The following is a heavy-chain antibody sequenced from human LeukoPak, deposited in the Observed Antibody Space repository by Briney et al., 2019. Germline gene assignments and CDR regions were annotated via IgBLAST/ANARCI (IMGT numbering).Heavy chain of an antibody. Sequence: GGSLRLSCAASGFTFSTYSLNWVRQAPGKGLEWVSSISSRSSYIYYADSVKGRFTISRDNAKKSLYLQMNSLRAEDTAVYYCARDRTEWEYYFDYWGQGTLVTVSS. D-gene: IGHD1-26*01. CDR2: ISSRSSYI. CDR1: GFTFSTYS. CDR3: ARDRTEWEYYFDY. J-gene: IGHJ4*02. V-gene: IGHV3-21*01.